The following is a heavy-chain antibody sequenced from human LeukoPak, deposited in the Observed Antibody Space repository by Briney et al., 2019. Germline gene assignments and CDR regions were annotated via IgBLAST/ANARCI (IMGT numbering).Heavy chain of an antibody. V-gene: IGHV3-23*01. CDR3: AKDCDMATSGPFDY. J-gene: IGHJ4*02. D-gene: IGHD5-24*01. Sequence: GGSLRLSCAASGFTFSSYGMSWVRQAPGKGLEWVSAISGSGGSTYYADSVKGRFTISRDNSKNTLYLQMNSLRAEDTAVYYCAKDCDMATSGPFDYWGQGTLVTVSS. CDR1: GFTFSSYG. CDR2: ISGSGGST.